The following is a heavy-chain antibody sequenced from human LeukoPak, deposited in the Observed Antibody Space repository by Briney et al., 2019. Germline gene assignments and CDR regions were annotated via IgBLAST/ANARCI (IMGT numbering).Heavy chain of an antibody. J-gene: IGHJ6*03. CDR3: AIGFIVGATSYNYYYMDV. CDR1: GGSSTGYY. D-gene: IGHD1-26*01. CDR2: INHSGST. V-gene: IGHV4-34*01. Sequence: PSETLSLTCAVYGGSSTGYYWSWIRQPPGKGLEWIGEINHSGSTNYNPSLKSRVTISVDTSKNQFSLKLSSVTAADTAAYYCAIGFIVGATSYNYYYMDVWGKGTTVTVSS.